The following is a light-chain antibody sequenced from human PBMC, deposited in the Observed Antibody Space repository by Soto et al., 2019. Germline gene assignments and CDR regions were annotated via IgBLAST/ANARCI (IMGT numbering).Light chain of an antibody. V-gene: IGKV1-39*01. Sequence: DIQVTQSPSSLPASVGDRVTITCRASQSISSDLNWSQHKPEKAPKLLINAASSLQSGVPSRFTGSGSGTDFTLNISSLQPEDFATYYCKQSYSTPYTFGQGTKLEIK. J-gene: IGKJ2*01. CDR2: AAS. CDR1: QSISSD. CDR3: KQSYSTPYT.